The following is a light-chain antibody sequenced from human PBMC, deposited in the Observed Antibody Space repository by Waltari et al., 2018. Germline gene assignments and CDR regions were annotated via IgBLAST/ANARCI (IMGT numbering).Light chain of an antibody. CDR1: SGSIAVTF. J-gene: IGLJ3*02. CDR2: EDK. Sequence: FLLTQPHSVSESPGMTVTISCTRSSGSIAVTFVQWYQQRPGSSPPPVIYEDKLRPSGVPDRFSGSIDSSSNSAFLTISGLTTEDEADYYCQSYDTSNHGVFGGGTKLTVL. V-gene: IGLV6-57*01. CDR3: QSYDTSNHGV.